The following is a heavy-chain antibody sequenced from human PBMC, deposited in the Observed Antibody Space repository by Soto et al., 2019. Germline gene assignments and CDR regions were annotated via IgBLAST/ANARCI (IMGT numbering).Heavy chain of an antibody. Sequence: QLQLQESGSGLVKPSQTLSLTCAVSGGSISSGGYSWSWIRQPPGKGLEWIGYIYHSGSTYYNPSLKSRVTISVDRSKNQFSLKLSSVTAADTAVYYCARSRAATHRAWFDPWGQGTLVTVSS. V-gene: IGHV4-30-2*01. CDR1: GGSISSGGYS. D-gene: IGHD2-15*01. CDR2: IYHSGST. J-gene: IGHJ5*02. CDR3: ARSRAATHRAWFDP.